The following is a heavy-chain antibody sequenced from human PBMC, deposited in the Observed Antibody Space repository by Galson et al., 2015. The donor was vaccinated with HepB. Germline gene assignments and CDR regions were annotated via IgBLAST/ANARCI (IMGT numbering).Heavy chain of an antibody. CDR3: AADGHYDSSGYEAFDI. V-gene: IGHV1-58*02. CDR1: GFTFTSSA. Sequence: SVKVSCKASGFTFTSSAMQWVRQARGQRLEWIGWIVVGSGNTNYAQKFQERVTITRDMSTSTAYMELSSLRSEDTAVYYCAADGHYDSSGYEAFDIWGQGTMVTVSS. D-gene: IGHD3-22*01. J-gene: IGHJ3*02. CDR2: IVVGSGNT.